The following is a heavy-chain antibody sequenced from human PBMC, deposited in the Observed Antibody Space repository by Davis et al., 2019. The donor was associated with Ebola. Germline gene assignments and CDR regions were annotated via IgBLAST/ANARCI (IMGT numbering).Heavy chain of an antibody. CDR1: GGSISSGGYS. V-gene: IGHV4-30-2*01. Sequence: PSETLSLTCAVSGGSISSGGYSWSWIRQPPGKGLEWIGYIYHSGSTYYNPSLKSRVTISVDRSKNQFSLKLSSVTAADTAVYYCAYSESRNWFDPWGQGTLVTVSS. J-gene: IGHJ5*02. CDR2: IYHSGST. CDR3: AYSESRNWFDP. D-gene: IGHD2-21*01.